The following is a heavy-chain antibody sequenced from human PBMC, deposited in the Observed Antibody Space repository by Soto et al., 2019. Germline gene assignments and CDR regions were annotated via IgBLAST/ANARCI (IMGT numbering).Heavy chain of an antibody. CDR3: ARMRDSGPYFDLFDN. V-gene: IGHV2-26*03. Sequence: GSGPTLLNPAETLTLTCTISGFSLSDIRLGVSWIRQPPGKALEWLAHIFANDETTYSTSLKTRLTISKDTSKSQVFLTMTNLDPEDTGTYYCARMRDSGPYFDLFDNWGQGALVTVSS. CDR1: GFSLSDIRLG. J-gene: IGHJ4*02. CDR2: IFANDET. D-gene: IGHD1-26*01.